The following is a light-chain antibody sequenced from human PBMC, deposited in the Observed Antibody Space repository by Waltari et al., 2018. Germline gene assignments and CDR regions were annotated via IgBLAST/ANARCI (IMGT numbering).Light chain of an antibody. J-gene: IGLJ1*01. CDR2: EGS. V-gene: IGLV2-23*01. Sequence: QSALTQPASVSGSPGQSITISCTGTSSDVGTYNLVSWYQQHPGKAPKLIIYEGSKRPSGVSHRFSGSNSGNTASLTISGLQAEDEADYYCCSYAGSSTYVFGTGTKVTVL. CDR1: SSDVGTYNL. CDR3: CSYAGSSTYV.